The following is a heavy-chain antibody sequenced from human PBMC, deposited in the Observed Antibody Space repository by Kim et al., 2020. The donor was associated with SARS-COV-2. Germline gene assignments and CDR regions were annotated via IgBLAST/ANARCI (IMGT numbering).Heavy chain of an antibody. J-gene: IGHJ4*02. CDR2: IIPIFGTA. CDR3: ASEGAYCGGDCYPTHFDY. D-gene: IGHD2-21*02. Sequence: SVKVSCKASGGTFSSYAISWVRQAPGQGLEWMGGIIPIFGTANYAQKFQGRVTITADESTSTAYMELSSLRSEDTAVYYCASEGAYCGGDCYPTHFDYWGQGTLVTVSS. V-gene: IGHV1-69*13. CDR1: GGTFSSYA.